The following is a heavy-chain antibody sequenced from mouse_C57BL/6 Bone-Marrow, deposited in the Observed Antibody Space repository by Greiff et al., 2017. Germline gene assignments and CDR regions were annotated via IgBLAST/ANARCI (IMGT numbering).Heavy chain of an antibody. D-gene: IGHD4-1*01. CDR2: FYPGRGSI. CDR1: VYPFTEYT. CDR3: ASHAEGLGTGTSWYCDV. J-gene: IGHJ1*03. Sequence: SCKASVYPFTEYTIHWVKPRSGQGLEWIGWFYPGRGSIKYNEKFKYKATLTADKSSSTVYMELSRLTSADSAVYFGASHAEGLGTGTSWYCDVWGTGTTVTVSS. V-gene: IGHV1-62-2*01.